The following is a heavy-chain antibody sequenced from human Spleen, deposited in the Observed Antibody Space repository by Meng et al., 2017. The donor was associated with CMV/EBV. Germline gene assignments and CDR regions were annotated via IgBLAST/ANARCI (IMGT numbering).Heavy chain of an antibody. D-gene: IGHD3-3*01. Sequence: ASVQVSCKTSGYTFTDYYMQWVRQAPGQGLEWMGWINPYSGVTTYAQKFQGRVTMTRDTSISTAYMELSRLRSDDTAVYYCARWSTIFGVVYYYYGMDVWGQGTTVTVSS. V-gene: IGHV1-2*02. CDR2: INPYSGVT. J-gene: IGHJ6*02. CDR3: ARWSTIFGVVYYYYGMDV. CDR1: GYTFTDYY.